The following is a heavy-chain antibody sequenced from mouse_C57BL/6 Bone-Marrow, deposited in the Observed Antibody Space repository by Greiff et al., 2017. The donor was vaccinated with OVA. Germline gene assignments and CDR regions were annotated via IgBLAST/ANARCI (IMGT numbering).Heavy chain of an antibody. J-gene: IGHJ4*01. D-gene: IGHD1-1*01. CDR1: GFTFSSYA. CDR3: ARDPHYYGSRYYAMDY. CDR2: ISDGGSYT. V-gene: IGHV5-4*01. Sequence: EVQLVESGGGLVKPGGSLKLSCAASGFTFSSYAMSWVRQTPEKRLEWVATISDGGSYTYYPDNVKGRFTISRDNAKNNLYLQMSHLKSEDTAMYYCARDPHYYGSRYYAMDYWGQGTSVTVSS.